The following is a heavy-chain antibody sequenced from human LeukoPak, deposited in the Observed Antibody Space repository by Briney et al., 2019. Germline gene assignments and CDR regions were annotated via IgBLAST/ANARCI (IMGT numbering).Heavy chain of an antibody. CDR2: ISGSGGST. D-gene: IGHD2-2*01. V-gene: IGHV3-23*01. CDR1: GFTFSSYA. Sequence: GGSLRLSCAASGFTFSSYAMSWVRQAPGKGLEWVSAISGSGGSTYYADSVKGRFTISRDNSKNTLYLQMNSLRAEDTAVYYCAKWPWGADDITCSSTSCHPGEYFQHWGQGTLVTVSS. CDR3: AKWPWGADDITCSSTSCHPGEYFQH. J-gene: IGHJ1*01.